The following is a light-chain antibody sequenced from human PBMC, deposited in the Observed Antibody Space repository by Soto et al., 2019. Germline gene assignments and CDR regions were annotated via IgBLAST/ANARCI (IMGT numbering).Light chain of an antibody. CDR1: QSVLHSSNNKNY. CDR2: WAS. Sequence: DIVMTQSPDSLAVSLGERATINCKSSQSVLHSSNNKNYLAWYRQKPGQPPDLLIFWASTRETGVPDRFSGSGSGTDFTLTISNLEPEDFAVYYCHQRSNNWRWTFGQGTKVEI. V-gene: IGKV4-1*01. CDR3: HQRSNNWRWT. J-gene: IGKJ1*01.